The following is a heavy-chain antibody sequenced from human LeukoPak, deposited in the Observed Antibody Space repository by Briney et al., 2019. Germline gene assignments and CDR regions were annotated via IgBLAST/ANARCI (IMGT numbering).Heavy chain of an antibody. CDR1: GFTFSSYW. CDR3: AREHRNVGATIDW. V-gene: IGHV3-74*01. D-gene: IGHD1-26*01. CDR2: ISTDGTTT. J-gene: IGHJ1*01. Sequence: GGSLRLSCAASGFTFSSYWMHWVRQVPGKGLVWVSRISTDGTTTSYADSVKGRFTISRDNAKNTLYLQMNSLRAEDTAVYYCAREHRNVGATIDWRGQGTLVTVSS.